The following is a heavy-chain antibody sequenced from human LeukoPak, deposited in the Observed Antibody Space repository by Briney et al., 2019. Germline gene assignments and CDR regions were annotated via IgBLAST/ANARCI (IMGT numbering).Heavy chain of an antibody. V-gene: IGHV3-53*01. D-gene: IGHD4-17*01. CDR3: ARELRGRFDC. Sequence: GGSLRLSCAASGVSVSSNYISWVRQAPGKGLEWVSISGGSTYYADSVKGRFTISKDNSKNTVYLQMNSLRAEDTAVYFCARELRGRFDCWGQGTLVTVSS. CDR1: GVSVSSNY. J-gene: IGHJ4*02. CDR2: SGGST.